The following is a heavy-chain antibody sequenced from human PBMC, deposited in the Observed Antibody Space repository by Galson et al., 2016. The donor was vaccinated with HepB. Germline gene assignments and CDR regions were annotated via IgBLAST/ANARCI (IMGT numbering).Heavy chain of an antibody. CDR1: GDSVSSGTDF. Sequence: TLSLTCNVSGDSVSSGTDFRTWIRQHPGKGLEWIGHIYYNGATYYNPSLKSRVSMSLDASKNQFSLNLNSVTAADTAVYYCARERASGVQGPYYFDFWGQGTLVTVSS. D-gene: IGHD2-21*01. J-gene: IGHJ4*02. CDR3: ARERASGVQGPYYFDF. CDR2: IYYNGAT. V-gene: IGHV4-31*03.